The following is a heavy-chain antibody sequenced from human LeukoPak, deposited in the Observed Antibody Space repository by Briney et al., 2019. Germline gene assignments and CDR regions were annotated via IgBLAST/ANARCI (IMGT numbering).Heavy chain of an antibody. Sequence: PGGSLRLSCAASGFTFSRDYIHWVRQAPGKGLEYVSAISSNGGKTHYTNSVKGRFTISRDNSKNTLYLQMNSLRAEDTAVYYCARVRGATLYYFDYWGQGTLVTVSS. J-gene: IGHJ4*02. CDR2: ISSNGGKT. D-gene: IGHD1-26*01. CDR3: ARVRGATLYYFDY. CDR1: GFTFSRDY. V-gene: IGHV3-64*01.